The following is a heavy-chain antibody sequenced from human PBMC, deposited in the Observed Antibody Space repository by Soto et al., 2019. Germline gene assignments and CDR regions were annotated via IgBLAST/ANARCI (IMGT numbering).Heavy chain of an antibody. Sequence: QVQLVQSGAEGKKPGSSVKVSCKASGGTFSRYTITWVRQAPGQGLEWMGRIVPLLDVSNYAQKFEGRVTITADKSTNTAYMQLTSLRTEDTAVYYCARDRPRITGTGNDLWGQGTLVIVSS. D-gene: IGHD1-20*01. CDR2: IVPLLDVS. CDR1: GGTFSRYT. J-gene: IGHJ5*02. CDR3: ARDRPRITGTGNDL. V-gene: IGHV1-69*08.